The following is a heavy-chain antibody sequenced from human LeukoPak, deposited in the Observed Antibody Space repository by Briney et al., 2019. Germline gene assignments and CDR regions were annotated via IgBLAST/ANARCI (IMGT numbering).Heavy chain of an antibody. CDR3: ARVRSGSYYVIMDY. J-gene: IGHJ4*02. Sequence: PGGSLRLSCAASGFTFSSYEMNWVRQAPGKGLEWVSYISSSGSTIYYADSVKGRFTISRDNAKNSLYLQMNSLRAEDTAVYYCARVRSGSYYVIMDYWGQGTLVTVSS. CDR2: ISSSGSTI. V-gene: IGHV3-48*03. CDR1: GFTFSSYE. D-gene: IGHD1-26*01.